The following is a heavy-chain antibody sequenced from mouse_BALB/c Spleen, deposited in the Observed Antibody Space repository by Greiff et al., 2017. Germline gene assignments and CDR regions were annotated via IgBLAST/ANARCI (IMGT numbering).Heavy chain of an antibody. D-gene: IGHD2-1*01. CDR2: ISSGGST. CDR3: ARGRDGNYYAMDY. J-gene: IGHJ4*01. CDR1: GFTFSSYA. V-gene: IGHV5-6-5*01. Sequence: EVKLVESGGGLVKPGGSLKLSCAASGFTFSSYAMSWVRQTPEKRLEWVASISSGGSTYYPDSVKGRFTISRDNARNILYLQMSSLRSEDTAMYYCARGRDGNYYAMDYWGQGTSVTVSS.